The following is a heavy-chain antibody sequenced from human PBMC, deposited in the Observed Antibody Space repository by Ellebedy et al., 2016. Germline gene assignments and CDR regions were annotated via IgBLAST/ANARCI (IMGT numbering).Heavy chain of an antibody. CDR1: GYTFTDYY. CDR3: AVPPPYS. V-gene: IGHV1-2*02. Sequence: ASVKVSCXVSGYTFTDYYIHWVRQAPGQGLEWMGWVNPNSGGTTYAQKFEGRVTMTRDTSISTAYMELSSLRSDDTAVYYCAVPPPYSWGQGTLVTVSS. D-gene: IGHD5-12*01. CDR2: VNPNSGGT. J-gene: IGHJ4*02.